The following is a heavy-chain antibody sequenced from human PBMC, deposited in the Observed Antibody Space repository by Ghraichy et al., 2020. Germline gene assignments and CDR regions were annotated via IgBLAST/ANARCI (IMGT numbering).Heavy chain of an antibody. D-gene: IGHD3-10*01. CDR2: MNPYIGGT. CDR1: GYTFTGYY. V-gene: IGHV1-2*02. CDR3: ARVFAPGSLSPHDYYYYYMDV. Sequence: ASVKVSCKASGYTFTGYYIHWVRQAPGQGLEWMGWMNPYIGGTKFAQKFQGRVAMTRDTSISTAYMELSRLSSDDTAVYYCARVFAPGSLSPHDYYYYYMDVWGKGTTVTVSS. J-gene: IGHJ6*03.